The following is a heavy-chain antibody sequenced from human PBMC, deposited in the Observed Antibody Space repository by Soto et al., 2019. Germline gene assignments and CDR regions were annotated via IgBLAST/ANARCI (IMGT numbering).Heavy chain of an antibody. CDR3: ASSLLRGGSFDY. CDR2: IYYSGST. J-gene: IGHJ4*02. Sequence: QLQLQESGPGLVKPSETLSLTCTVSGGSISSSSYYWGWIRQPPGKGLEWIGGIYYSGSTYYNPSLKSRVTISVDTSKNQFSLKLSSVTAADTAVYYCASSLLRGGSFDYWGQGTLVTVSS. D-gene: IGHD1-26*01. V-gene: IGHV4-39*01. CDR1: GGSISSSSYY.